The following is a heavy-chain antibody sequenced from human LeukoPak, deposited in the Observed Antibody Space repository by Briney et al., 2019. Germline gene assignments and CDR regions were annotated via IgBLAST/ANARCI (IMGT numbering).Heavy chain of an antibody. V-gene: IGHV4-59*01. CDR3: ARVIFSPLGNYFDY. CDR1: GGSISSYY. D-gene: IGHD3/OR15-3a*01. Sequence: SETLSLTCTVSGGSISSYYWSWIRQPPGKGLEWIGYIYYSGSTNYNPSPKSRVTISVDTSKNQFSLKLSSVTAADTAVYYCARVIFSPLGNYFDYWGQGTLVTVSS. CDR2: IYYSGST. J-gene: IGHJ4*02.